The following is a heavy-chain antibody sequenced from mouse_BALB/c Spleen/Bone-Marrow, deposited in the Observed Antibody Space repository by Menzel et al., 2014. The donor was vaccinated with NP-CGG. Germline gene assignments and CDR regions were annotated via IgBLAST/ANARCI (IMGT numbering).Heavy chain of an antibody. CDR3: ARHYYGSSDAMDY. CDR2: IFPGTGTT. J-gene: IGHJ4*01. CDR1: GYTFTNYW. V-gene: IGHV1S132*01. Sequence: VQLVESGAALVKPGASVKLSCKTSGYTFTNYWIQWVKQRPGQGLGWIGEIFPGTGTTYYNEKFKGKATLTIDTSSSTAYMQLSSLTSEDSAVYFCARHYYGSSDAMDYWGQGTSVTVSS. D-gene: IGHD1-1*01.